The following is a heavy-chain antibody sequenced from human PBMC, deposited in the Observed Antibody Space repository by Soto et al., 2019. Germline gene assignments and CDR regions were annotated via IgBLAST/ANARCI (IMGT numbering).Heavy chain of an antibody. CDR2: IYSGGST. D-gene: IGHD3-10*01. Sequence: EVQLVESGGGLIQPGGSLRLSCAASGFTVSSNYMSWVRQAPGKGLEWVAVIYSGGSTYYADSVKGRFTISRDNSKNTLYLQMKSLRAADTAVYYCARKIVNCYGSGGFDPWGQGTLVTVSS. CDR1: GFTVSSNY. J-gene: IGHJ5*02. CDR3: ARKIVNCYGSGGFDP. V-gene: IGHV3-53*01.